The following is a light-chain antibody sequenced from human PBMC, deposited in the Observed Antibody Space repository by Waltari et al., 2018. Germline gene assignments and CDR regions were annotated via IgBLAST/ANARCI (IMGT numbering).Light chain of an antibody. CDR1: QSVNRW. V-gene: IGKV1-5*03. CDR2: ETS. Sequence: DIQMTQSPSTLSASVGDRVPITCRASQSVNRWLAWYQQKPGTDHELLIYETSNVESGVPSRFSGSGSGKEFTLTISSLQPDDFGTYYCQQYVNYWTFGQGTKVEIK. CDR3: QQYVNYWT. J-gene: IGKJ1*01.